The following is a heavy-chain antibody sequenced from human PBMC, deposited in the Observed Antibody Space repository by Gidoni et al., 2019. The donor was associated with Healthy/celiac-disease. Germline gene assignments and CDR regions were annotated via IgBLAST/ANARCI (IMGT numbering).Heavy chain of an antibody. Sequence: LQKWGAGLWKPCEPLSSTGALYGGSFGGYHWSWIRQPPGKGLERIGEMYHSGSTNYNPSLKSRATISEDTSKNQFSLKLSAVTAADTAVYYIARGVMVFTNYYAFDIWGQGTVVTVSS. CDR1: GGSFGGYH. CDR2: MYHSGST. J-gene: IGHJ3*02. D-gene: IGHD3-22*01. CDR3: ARGVMVFTNYYAFDI. V-gene: IGHV4-34*01.